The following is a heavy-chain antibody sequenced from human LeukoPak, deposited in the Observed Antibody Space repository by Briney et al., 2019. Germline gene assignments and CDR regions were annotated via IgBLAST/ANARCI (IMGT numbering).Heavy chain of an antibody. J-gene: IGHJ4*02. CDR3: ARDFGYGDYFFDD. D-gene: IGHD4-17*01. CDR2: LHTSGST. Sequence: PSETLSLTCTVSGGSISSYCWSWIRQPAGEGLEWIGRLHTSGSTHYNPSLKSRVTMSVDTSKNQFSLKLSSVIAADTAVYYCARDFGYGDYFFDDWGQGTLVTVSS. CDR1: GGSISSYC. V-gene: IGHV4-4*07.